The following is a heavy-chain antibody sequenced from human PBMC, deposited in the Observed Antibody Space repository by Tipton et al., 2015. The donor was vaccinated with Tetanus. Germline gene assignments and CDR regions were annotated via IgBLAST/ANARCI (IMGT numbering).Heavy chain of an antibody. CDR3: ARSHGSGGLLWFDS. D-gene: IGHD3-10*01. V-gene: IGHV4-30-2*06. J-gene: IGHJ5*01. Sequence: LRLSCTVSGGSINNGAYTWSRIRQSPGKGLEWIGYIFHTGGTYYNPSLKSRVTISVDGPKNQFSLNLKSATAADTAVYHCARSHGSGGLLWFDSWGQGTLVTVSS. CDR2: IFHTGGT. CDR1: GGSINNGAYT.